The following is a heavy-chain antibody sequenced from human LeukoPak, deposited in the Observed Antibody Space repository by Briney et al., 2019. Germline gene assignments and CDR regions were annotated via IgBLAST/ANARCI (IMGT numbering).Heavy chain of an antibody. V-gene: IGHV3-11*01. D-gene: IGHD4-23*01. CDR2: ISSSGSTI. CDR1: GFTFSDYY. CDR3: ARGVTTAVTPASGALDY. Sequence: KPGGSLRLSCAASGFTFSDYYMSWIRQAPGKGLEWVSYISSSGSTIYYADSVKGRFTISRDNAKNSLYLQMNSLRAEDTAVYYCARGVTTAVTPASGALDYWGQGTLVTVSS. J-gene: IGHJ4*02.